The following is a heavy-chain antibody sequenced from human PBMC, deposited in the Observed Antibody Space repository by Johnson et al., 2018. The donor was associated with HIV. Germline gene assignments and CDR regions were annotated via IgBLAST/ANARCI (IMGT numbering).Heavy chain of an antibody. J-gene: IGHJ3*02. D-gene: IGHD2-21*02. CDR3: ATADRDASDI. CDR1: GFTFSSYA. Sequence: VQVVESGGGVVQPGRSLRLSCAASGFTFSSYAMHWVRQAPGKGLVWVSRINSDGTNTTYADSVKGRFTISRDNARNRLYLQMTSLRAEDTGVYYCATADRDASDIWGQGTMVTVSS. CDR2: INSDGTNT. V-gene: IGHV3-74*02.